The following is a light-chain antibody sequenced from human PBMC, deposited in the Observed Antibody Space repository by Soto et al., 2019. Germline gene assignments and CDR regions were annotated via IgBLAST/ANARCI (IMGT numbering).Light chain of an antibody. V-gene: IGKV3D-7*01. CDR3: HQDFNLPWT. CDR1: QTVSRIY. Sequence: EIVLTQSPGTLSLSPGERATLSCRASQTVSRIYLSWFQQKPGQAPRLLIYGTSTRATGIPVRFSGSGSGTDFTLTISSLQPEDFAVYFCHQDFNLPWTFGQGTKVDIK. J-gene: IGKJ1*01. CDR2: GTS.